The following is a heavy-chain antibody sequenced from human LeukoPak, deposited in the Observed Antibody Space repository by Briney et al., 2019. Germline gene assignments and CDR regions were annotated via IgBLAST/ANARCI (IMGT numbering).Heavy chain of an antibody. CDR3: AAGYSGYEGYFDY. Sequence: GGSLRLSCAASGFTFSSYEMNWVRQAPGKGLEWVSYISSSGSTIYYADSVKGRFTISRDNSKNTLYLQMNSLRAEDTAVYYCAAGYSGYEGYFDYWGQGTLVTVSS. D-gene: IGHD5-12*01. CDR2: ISSSGSTI. CDR1: GFTFSSYE. J-gene: IGHJ4*02. V-gene: IGHV3-48*03.